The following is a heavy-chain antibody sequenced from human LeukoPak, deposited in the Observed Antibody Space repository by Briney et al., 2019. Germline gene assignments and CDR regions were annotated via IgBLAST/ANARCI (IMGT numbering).Heavy chain of an antibody. D-gene: IGHD3-22*01. CDR2: ICPGDSAT. CDR1: GYSFTSYW. CDR3: ASDLHYYDSSGYAFDV. V-gene: IGHV5-51*01. Sequence: GESLKISCKGSGYSFTSYWIAWVRQMPGKGLEWMGIICPGDSATRYSPSFQGQVTISADKSISTAYLQWSSLKASDTAMYYCASDLHYYDSSGYAFDVWGHGTMVTVSS. J-gene: IGHJ3*01.